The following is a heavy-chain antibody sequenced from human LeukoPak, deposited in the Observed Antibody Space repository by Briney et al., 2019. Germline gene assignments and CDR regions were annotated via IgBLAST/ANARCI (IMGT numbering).Heavy chain of an antibody. CDR3: ATRSGSWYGGYYFDY. CDR1: GGSFSGYY. Sequence: SETLSLTCAVYGGSFSGYYWSWIRQPPGNGLEWIGEINHSGSTNYNPSLKSRVTISVDTSKNQFSLKLSSVTAADTAVYYCATRSGSWYGGYYFDYWGQGTLVTVSS. V-gene: IGHV4-34*01. D-gene: IGHD6-13*01. CDR2: INHSGST. J-gene: IGHJ4*02.